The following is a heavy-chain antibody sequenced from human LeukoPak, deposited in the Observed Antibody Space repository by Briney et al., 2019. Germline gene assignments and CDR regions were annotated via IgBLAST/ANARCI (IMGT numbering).Heavy chain of an antibody. CDR2: IYHSGST. D-gene: IGHD5-18*01. V-gene: IGHV4-38-2*02. CDR3: ARVPPVDTAMVTTYYYYMDV. CDR1: GYSISSGYY. J-gene: IGHJ6*03. Sequence: SETLSLTCTVSGYSISSGYYWGWIRQPPGKGLEWIGSIYHSGSTYYNPSLKSRVTISVDTSKNQLSLKLSSVTAADTAVYYCARVPPVDTAMVTTYYYYMDVWGKGTTVTVSS.